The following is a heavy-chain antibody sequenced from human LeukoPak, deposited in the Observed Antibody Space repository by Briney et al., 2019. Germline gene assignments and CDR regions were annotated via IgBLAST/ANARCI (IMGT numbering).Heavy chain of an antibody. CDR2: INPNSGGT. CDR1: GYTFTGYY. J-gene: IGHJ3*02. CDR3: ANYDILTGSDAFDI. Sequence: ASVKVSCKASGYTFTGYYMHWVRQAPGQGREWMGWINPNSGGTNYAQKFQGRVTMTRDTPTSTAYMELSRLRSDDTAVYYCANYDILTGSDAFDIWGQGTMVTVSS. V-gene: IGHV1-2*02. D-gene: IGHD3-9*01.